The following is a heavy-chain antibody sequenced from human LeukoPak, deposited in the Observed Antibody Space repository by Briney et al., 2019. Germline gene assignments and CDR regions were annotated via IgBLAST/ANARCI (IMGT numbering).Heavy chain of an antibody. V-gene: IGHV3-7*01. CDR2: IKKTGSET. CDR3: AREDGYCSGGNCYSYFDS. Sequence: GGSLRLSCAASGFTFSHFWMSRVRQAPGKGLEWVAYIKKTGSETYYVDSVKGRFTITRDNTRNSLFLQMYSLRAEDTAMYFCAREDGYCSGGNCYSYFDSWGQGTLVTVSS. CDR1: GFTFSHFW. D-gene: IGHD2-15*01. J-gene: IGHJ4*02.